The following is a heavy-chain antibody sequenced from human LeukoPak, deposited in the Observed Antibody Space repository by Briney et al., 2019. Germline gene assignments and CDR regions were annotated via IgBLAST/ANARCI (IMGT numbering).Heavy chain of an antibody. CDR3: ARFPRGRSFDY. Sequence: SETLSLTCTVSGGSISSYYWSRIRQPPGKGLEWIGYIYYSGSTNYNPSLKSRVTISVDTSKNQFSLKLSSVTAADTAVYYCARFPRGRSFDYWGQGTLVTVSS. CDR2: IYYSGST. J-gene: IGHJ4*02. D-gene: IGHD3-10*01. V-gene: IGHV4-59*01. CDR1: GGSISSYY.